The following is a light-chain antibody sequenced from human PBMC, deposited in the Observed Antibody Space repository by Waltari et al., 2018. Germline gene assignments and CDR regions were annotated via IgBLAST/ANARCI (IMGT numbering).Light chain of an antibody. CDR2: LNSDGSH. Sequence: QPELTQSPSASASLGASVKLTCILSSGHSSYAIAWHQQQPQKGPRYLMKLNSDGSHNKGAGIPDRFSGASSGAARYLTISSLQSEDEADYYCQTWGTGTHVVFGGGTKLTVL. V-gene: IGLV4-69*01. J-gene: IGLJ2*01. CDR3: QTWGTGTHVV. CDR1: SGHSSYA.